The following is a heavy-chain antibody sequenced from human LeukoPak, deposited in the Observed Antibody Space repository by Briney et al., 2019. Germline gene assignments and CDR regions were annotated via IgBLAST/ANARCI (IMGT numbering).Heavy chain of an antibody. V-gene: IGHV3-9*01. CDR2: ISWNSGSI. J-gene: IGHJ5*02. Sequence: GGSLRLSCAASGFTFDDYAMHWVRQAPGKGLEWVSGISWNSGSIGYADSVKGRFTISRDNAKKSLYLQMNSLRAEDTAVYYCARVGSSWYVVDPWGQGTLVTVSS. CDR3: ARVGSSWYVVDP. CDR1: GFTFDDYA. D-gene: IGHD6-13*01.